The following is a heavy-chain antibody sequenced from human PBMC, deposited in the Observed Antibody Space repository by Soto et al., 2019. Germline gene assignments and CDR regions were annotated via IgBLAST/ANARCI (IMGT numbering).Heavy chain of an antibody. CDR3: AREGIAARPYGMDV. CDR2: ISSSSSYI. D-gene: IGHD6-6*01. Sequence: GGSLRLSCAASGFTFSSYSMNWVRQAPGKGLEWVSSISSSSSYIYYADSVKGRFTISRDNAKNSLYLQMNSLRAEDTAVYYCAREGIAARPYGMDVWGQGTTVTVSS. V-gene: IGHV3-21*01. J-gene: IGHJ6*02. CDR1: GFTFSSYS.